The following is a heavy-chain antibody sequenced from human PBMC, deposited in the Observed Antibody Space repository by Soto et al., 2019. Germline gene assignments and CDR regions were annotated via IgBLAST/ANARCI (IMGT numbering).Heavy chain of an antibody. CDR1: GGSISNNNFF. V-gene: IGHV4-39*01. CDR3: ARGVDPVLRLDGNDH. D-gene: IGHD3-3*01. CDR2: VYYTGSP. Sequence: QLQLQESGPGLVKPSETLSLTCTVSGGSISNNNFFWGWIRQPPGKGLEWVGTVYYTGSPYYNPXXXXXXXXXXXXXXXXXXXXXXXXXXXXXXXYXCARGVDPVLRLDGNDHWGQGTLVTVSS. J-gene: IGHJ4*02.